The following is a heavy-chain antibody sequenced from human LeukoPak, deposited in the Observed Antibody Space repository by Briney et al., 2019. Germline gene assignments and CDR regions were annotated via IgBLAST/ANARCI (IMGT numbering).Heavy chain of an antibody. CDR1: GFTFSNYG. Sequence: PGGSLRLSCAASGFTFSNYGMHWVRQAPGKGLEWVAVISYDGSNKYYADSVKGRFTISRDNSKNTLYLQMNSLRAEDTAVYYCAKDWHGDTTFDYWGQGTLVTVSS. V-gene: IGHV3-30*18. D-gene: IGHD4-17*01. J-gene: IGHJ4*02. CDR3: AKDWHGDTTFDY. CDR2: ISYDGSNK.